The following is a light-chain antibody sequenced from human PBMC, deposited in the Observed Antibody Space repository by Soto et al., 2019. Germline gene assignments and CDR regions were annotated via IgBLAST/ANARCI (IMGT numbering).Light chain of an antibody. Sequence: QSALTQPPSVSGSPGQSVTISSTGTSSDVGFFNYVSWYQHHPGKVPKFLIYEVNKRPSGVPDRFSGSKSGNTASLTVSGLQPEDEAEYFCSSFVDGTSYVFGTGTKVTVL. J-gene: IGLJ1*01. CDR3: SSFVDGTSYV. V-gene: IGLV2-8*01. CDR2: EVN. CDR1: SSDVGFFNY.